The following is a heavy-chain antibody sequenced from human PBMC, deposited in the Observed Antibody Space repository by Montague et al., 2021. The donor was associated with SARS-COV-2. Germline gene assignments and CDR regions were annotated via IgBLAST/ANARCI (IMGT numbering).Heavy chain of an antibody. CDR2: VSVSGDTT. CDR1: AFTFSSHS. V-gene: IGHV3-23*01. Sequence: SLRLSCAASAFTFSSHSMHWVRQAPGKGLEWVSGVSVSGDTTNYANSVKGRFTISRDNSKTTVHLQMNSLRVEDTAVYYCAETIGAVEPNFGYWGQGTLVTVSS. J-gene: IGHJ4*02. CDR3: AETIGAVEPNFGY. D-gene: IGHD3-16*01.